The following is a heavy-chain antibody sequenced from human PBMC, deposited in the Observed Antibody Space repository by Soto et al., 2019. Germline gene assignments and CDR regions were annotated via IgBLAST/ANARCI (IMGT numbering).Heavy chain of an antibody. CDR3: ARDPRVGGLVATIGRAFDI. V-gene: IGHV3-48*01. CDR1: GFTFSSYS. CDR2: ISSSSSTI. D-gene: IGHD5-12*01. J-gene: IGHJ3*02. Sequence: GGSLRLSCAASGFTFSSYSMNWVRQAPGKGLEWVSYISSSSSTIYYADSVKGRFTISRDNAKNSLYLQMNSLRAEDTAVYYCARDPRVGGLVATIGRAFDIWGQGTMVTVSS.